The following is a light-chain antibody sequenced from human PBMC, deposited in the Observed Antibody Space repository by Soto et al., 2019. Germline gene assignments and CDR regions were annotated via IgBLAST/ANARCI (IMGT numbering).Light chain of an antibody. V-gene: IGLV2-14*01. CDR1: SSDVGGFDF. J-gene: IGLJ1*01. CDR2: EVT. CDR3: SSYIKTTTLYV. Sequence: QSALTQPASVSGSPGQSITISCTGTSSDVGGFDFVSWFQRRPGKAPRLIIYEVTNRPSGISDRFSGSKSGNTASLTISGLQAEEEADYFCSSYIKTTTLYVFGSGTKVTVL.